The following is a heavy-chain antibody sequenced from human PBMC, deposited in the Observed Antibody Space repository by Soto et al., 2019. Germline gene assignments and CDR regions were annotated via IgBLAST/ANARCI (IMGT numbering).Heavy chain of an antibody. Sequence: ASVKVSCKASGYTFTSYDINWVRQATGQGLEWMGWMNPNSGNTGYAQKFQGRVTTTRNTSISTAYMELSSLRSEDTAVYYCARAVLGYGDTPEGYYMDVWGKGTTVTVSS. V-gene: IGHV1-8*01. J-gene: IGHJ6*03. CDR3: ARAVLGYGDTPEGYYMDV. CDR1: GYTFTSYD. D-gene: IGHD4-17*01. CDR2: MNPNSGNT.